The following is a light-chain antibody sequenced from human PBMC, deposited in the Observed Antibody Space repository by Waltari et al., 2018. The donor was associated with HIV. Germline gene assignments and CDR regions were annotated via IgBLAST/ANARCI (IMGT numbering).Light chain of an antibody. CDR1: SSDVGGYNY. Sequence: QSALTQPRSVSGSPGQSFTVSCTGPSSDVGGYNYVSWYLQHPGKAPKRMIFDVNKRPSGVPDRFSGSKSGNTASLTISGLQAEDEADYYCCSYAGSYTVVFGGGTKLTVL. CDR3: CSYAGSYTVV. J-gene: IGLJ2*01. V-gene: IGLV2-11*01. CDR2: DVN.